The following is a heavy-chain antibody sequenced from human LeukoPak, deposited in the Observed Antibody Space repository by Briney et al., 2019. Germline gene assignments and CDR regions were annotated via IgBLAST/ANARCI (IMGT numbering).Heavy chain of an antibody. Sequence: ASVKVSCKASGYTFSGYYIHWVRQAPGQGLEWMGWINPNSGGTNYVQKFQGRVTMTRDTSISTAYMELSRLRSDDTAVYYCASVDYGAAFDIWGQGTMVTVSS. CDR2: INPNSGGT. J-gene: IGHJ3*02. V-gene: IGHV1-2*02. D-gene: IGHD4-17*01. CDR1: GYTFSGYY. CDR3: ASVDYGAAFDI.